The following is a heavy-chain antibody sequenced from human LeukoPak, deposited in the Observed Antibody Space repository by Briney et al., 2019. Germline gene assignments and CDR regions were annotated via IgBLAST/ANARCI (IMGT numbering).Heavy chain of an antibody. Sequence: SETLSLTCAVSGASISSYYWSWIRQPPGKGLEWIGYVYHSGSTNYNPSLKSRVTISVDTSKNQVSLKLSPVTAADTGVYYCARGTILDKWGQGTLVTVSS. CDR1: GASISSYY. D-gene: IGHD2-2*03. J-gene: IGHJ1*01. V-gene: IGHV4-59*01. CDR3: ARGTILDK. CDR2: VYHSGST.